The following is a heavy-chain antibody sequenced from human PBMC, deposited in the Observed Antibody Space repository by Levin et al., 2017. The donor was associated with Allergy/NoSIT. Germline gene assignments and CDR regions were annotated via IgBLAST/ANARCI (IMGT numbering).Heavy chain of an antibody. Sequence: GSLRLSCAIYGGSFRGYYWSWIRQPPGKGLEWIGEITHSGSTNYNPSLKSRVTISIDTSKNQFSLKLRSVTAADTAVYYCGKSVRHYCSNTSCDWLPSWFDRWGQGALVTVSS. CDR3: GKSVRHYCSNTSCDWLPSWFDR. J-gene: IGHJ5*02. V-gene: IGHV4-34*01. CDR2: ITHSGST. D-gene: IGHD2-2*01. CDR1: GGSFRGYY.